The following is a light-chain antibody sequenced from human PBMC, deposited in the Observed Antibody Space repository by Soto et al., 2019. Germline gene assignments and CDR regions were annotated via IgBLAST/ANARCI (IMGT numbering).Light chain of an antibody. Sequence: QSVLTQPPSVSGAPGQRVTISCTGSSSNIGAGYDIHWFQQFPGTAPQLLIYGNSNRPSGVPDRFSGSKSGTSASLAITALQPGDEADYYCQSFDDSMGDIVFGHGTKGTVL. CDR1: SSNIGAGYD. CDR3: QSFDDSMGDIV. V-gene: IGLV1-40*01. J-gene: IGLJ1*01. CDR2: GNS.